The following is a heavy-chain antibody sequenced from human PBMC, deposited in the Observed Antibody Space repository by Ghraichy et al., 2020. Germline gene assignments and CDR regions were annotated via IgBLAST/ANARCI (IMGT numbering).Heavy chain of an antibody. J-gene: IGHJ5*02. CDR2: IYKTGST. D-gene: IGHD3-22*01. Sequence: SETLSLTCTVSGGSISSSSYYWGWIRQPPGKGLEWIGTIYKTGSTYYNPSLKSRLTISVDTSKNQFSLKLTSVTAADTAVYYCARHDRVIKSWFDPWGQGTLVTVSS. V-gene: IGHV4-39*01. CDR3: ARHDRVIKSWFDP. CDR1: GGSISSSSYY.